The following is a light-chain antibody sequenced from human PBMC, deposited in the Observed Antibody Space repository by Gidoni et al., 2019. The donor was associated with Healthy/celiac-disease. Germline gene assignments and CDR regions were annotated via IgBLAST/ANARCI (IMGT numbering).Light chain of an antibody. CDR2: DAS. CDR1: QDISNY. Sequence: DIQMTQYPSSLSASVGDRVTITCQASQDISNYLNWYQQKPGKAPKLLIYDASNLETGVPSRFIGSGSVTDFTFTISSLRPEDIATYYCQQYDNLPLTFGGGTKVEIK. V-gene: IGKV1-33*01. J-gene: IGKJ4*01. CDR3: QQYDNLPLT.